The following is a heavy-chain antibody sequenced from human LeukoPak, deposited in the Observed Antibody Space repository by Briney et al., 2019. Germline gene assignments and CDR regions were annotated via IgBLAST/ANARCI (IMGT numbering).Heavy chain of an antibody. D-gene: IGHD2-15*01. CDR3: ARVGRGPRYCSGGSCYSWAFDI. CDR1: GGSVSSSSYY. J-gene: IGHJ3*02. Sequence: SETLSLTCTVSGGSVSSSSYYWGWIRQPPGKGLEWIGSIYYSGSTYYNPSLKSRVTISVDTSKNQFSLKLSSVTAADTAVYYCARVGRGPRYCSGGSCYSWAFDIWGQGTMVTVSS. CDR2: IYYSGST. V-gene: IGHV4-39*07.